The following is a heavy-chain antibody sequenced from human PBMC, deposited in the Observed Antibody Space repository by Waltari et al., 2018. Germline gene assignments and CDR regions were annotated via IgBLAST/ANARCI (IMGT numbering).Heavy chain of an antibody. CDR2: IRYDGSNK. Sequence: QVQLVESGGGVVQPGGSLRLSCAASGLPFSSYGMHWVRQAPGKGLEWVAFIRYDGSNKYYADSVKGRFTISRDNSKNTLYLQMNSLRTEDTALYYCAKDISSTVTHTTFDYWGQGTLVTVSS. V-gene: IGHV3-30*02. D-gene: IGHD4-17*01. CDR3: AKDISSTVTHTTFDY. CDR1: GLPFSSYG. J-gene: IGHJ4*02.